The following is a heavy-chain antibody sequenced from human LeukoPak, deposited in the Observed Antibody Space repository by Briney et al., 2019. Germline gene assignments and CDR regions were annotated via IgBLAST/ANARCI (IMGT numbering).Heavy chain of an antibody. CDR2: ISYHGINE. D-gene: IGHD6-19*01. CDR1: GFSFSDYN. V-gene: IGHV3-30*18. CDR3: AKVRWDNSGWYYLDT. Sequence: GGSLRLSCAASGFSFSDYNMHWVRQAPGKGLEWMAVISYHGINEYYADSVKGRFTISRDNSKSMLHLQMNSLRPEDTAVYYCAKVRWDNSGWYYLDTWGQGTLLTVSS. J-gene: IGHJ4*02.